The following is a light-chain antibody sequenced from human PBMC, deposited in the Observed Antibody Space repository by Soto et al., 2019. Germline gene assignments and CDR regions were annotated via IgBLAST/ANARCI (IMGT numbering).Light chain of an antibody. CDR2: GAS. CDR3: QQYHNWPPQYT. CDR1: QTVASN. J-gene: IGKJ2*01. Sequence: EIMMTQSPASLSVSPGDGASLSCRASQTVASNVAWYQQKPGQGPRLLIHGASTWAAGVPARFSGSGSGTDFTLTISSLQSEDFAVYYCQQYHNWPPQYTFGQGTKLQIK. V-gene: IGKV3-15*01.